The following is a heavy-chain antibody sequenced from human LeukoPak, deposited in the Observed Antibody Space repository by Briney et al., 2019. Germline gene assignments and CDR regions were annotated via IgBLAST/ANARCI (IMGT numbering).Heavy chain of an antibody. CDR1: GFTFSSYW. CDR3: AGGGESLTF. J-gene: IGHJ4*02. Sequence: GGSLRLSCAASGFTFSSYWVDWVRRAPGKGLVWVSHINSDGSNTRYADSVKGRFTISRDNAKNTLFLQLNSLRAEDTAVYYCAGGGESLTFWGQGTLVTVSS. D-gene: IGHD3-16*01. CDR2: INSDGSNT. V-gene: IGHV3-74*01.